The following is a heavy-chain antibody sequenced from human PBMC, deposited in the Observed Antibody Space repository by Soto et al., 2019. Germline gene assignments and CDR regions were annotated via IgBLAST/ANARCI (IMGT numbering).Heavy chain of an antibody. D-gene: IGHD6-19*01. CDR3: ARVVATVAGPYGMDV. J-gene: IGHJ6*02. CDR1: GYTFTSYV. V-gene: IGHV1-18*01. Sequence: QVQLVQSGAVVKKPGASVKVSCRASGYTFTSYVISWVRQAPGQGLEWMGWISAYNGNTNFAQKLQGRVTMTTDTSTSTAYMELRSLRSDDTAVYFCARVVATVAGPYGMDVWGQGTTVTVSS. CDR2: ISAYNGNT.